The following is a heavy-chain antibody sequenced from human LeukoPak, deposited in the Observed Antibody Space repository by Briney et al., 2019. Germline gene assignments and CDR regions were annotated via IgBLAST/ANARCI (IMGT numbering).Heavy chain of an antibody. V-gene: IGHV4-34*01. CDR1: GGSFSGYY. J-gene: IGHJ4*02. CDR2: INHSGST. D-gene: IGHD5-18*01. Sequence: SETLSLTCAVYGGSFSGYYWSWIRQPPGKGLEWIGEINHSGSTNYNPSLKSRATISVDTSKNQFSLKLSSVTAADTAVYYCARGSRGYSYGYLGYWGQGTLVTVSS. CDR3: ARGSRGYSYGYLGY.